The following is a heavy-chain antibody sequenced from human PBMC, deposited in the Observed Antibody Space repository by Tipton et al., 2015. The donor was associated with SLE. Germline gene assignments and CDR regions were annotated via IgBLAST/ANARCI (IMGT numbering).Heavy chain of an antibody. CDR2: IDYSGNT. D-gene: IGHD3-10*01. J-gene: IGHJ5*02. V-gene: IGHV4-39*07. Sequence: TLSLTCSVSGGSISSRGYHWGWIRQPPGKGLEWIGSIDYSGNTHYNPSLKSRVTISLDTSKNQFYLKLSSVTAADTAVYYCARQILDGSVADWFDPWGQGSLVTVSS. CDR1: GGSISSRGYH. CDR3: ARQILDGSVADWFDP.